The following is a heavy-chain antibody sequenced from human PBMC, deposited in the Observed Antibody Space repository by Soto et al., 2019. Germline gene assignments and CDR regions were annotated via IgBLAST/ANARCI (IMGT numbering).Heavy chain of an antibody. CDR2: VHHSWAS. D-gene: IGHD3-10*01. Sequence: QVQLQESGPGLVKPSETLSLSCTVSGGSISSYYWSWFRQSPGKRMEWIGYVHHSWASSYNPSLQNPVAISLDASKLQFALQGPSVTATDTAGYYLARKGFGPLHGLVDVWGQGPTVTVSS. CDR3: ARKGFGPLHGLVDV. J-gene: IGHJ6*02. V-gene: IGHV4-59*08. CDR1: GGSISSYY.